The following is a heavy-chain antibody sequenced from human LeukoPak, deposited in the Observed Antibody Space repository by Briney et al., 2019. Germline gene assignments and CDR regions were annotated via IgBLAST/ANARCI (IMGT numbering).Heavy chain of an antibody. CDR1: GFTFSNFW. D-gene: IGHD2-2*01. CDR2: IQQLGRET. V-gene: IGHV3-7*01. J-gene: IGHJ1*01. CDR3: STYSSSNGREFQY. Sequence: PGGSLRLSCEGSGFTFSNFWMSWVRQVAGKGLGWVANIQQLGRETSYGDSVKGRFTICRDNAENSLYMRMNSLMTEETGVYFCSTYSSSNGREFQYWGQGTLVTVSS.